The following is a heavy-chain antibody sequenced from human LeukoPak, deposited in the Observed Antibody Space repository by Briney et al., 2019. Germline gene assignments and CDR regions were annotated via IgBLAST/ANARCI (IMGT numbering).Heavy chain of an antibody. CDR3: ATQILLCHYY. J-gene: IGHJ4*02. Sequence: SETLSLTSTVSGYSISSAFYWGWIRQAPGKGLEWIGSVYLSGSTYYNPSLKSRVTISLDTSKNQFSLKLTSVTAADTAVYYCATQILLCHYYWGQGTLVTVSS. CDR1: GYSISSAFY. CDR2: VYLSGST. D-gene: IGHD2-15*01. V-gene: IGHV4-38-2*02.